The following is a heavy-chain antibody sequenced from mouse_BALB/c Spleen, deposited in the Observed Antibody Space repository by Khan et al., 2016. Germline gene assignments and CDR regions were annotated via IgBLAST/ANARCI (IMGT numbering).Heavy chain of an antibody. V-gene: IGHV1-4*01. Sequence: QVQLKQSGAELARPGASVKMSCKASGYTFTSYTMHWVKQRPGQGLEWIGYINPSSGYTNYNQKFKDKATLTADKSSSTAYMQLSSLTSEDSAVYYCSRSRRMEGNYLFDYWGQGTTLTVSS. D-gene: IGHD2-1*01. CDR1: GYTFTSYT. CDR3: SRSRRMEGNYLFDY. CDR2: INPSSGYT. J-gene: IGHJ2*01.